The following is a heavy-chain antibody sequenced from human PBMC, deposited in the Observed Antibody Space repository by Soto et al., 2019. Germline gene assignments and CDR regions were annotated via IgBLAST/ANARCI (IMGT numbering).Heavy chain of an antibody. CDR1: GGSFSGYY. Sequence: SETLSLTCAVYGGSFSGYYWSWIRQPPGKGLEWIGEINHSGSTNYNPSLKSRVTISVDTSKNQFSLKLSSVTAADTAVYYCARGPTWIQLWSPKYYFDYWGQGTLVTVSS. CDR3: ARGPTWIQLWSPKYYFDY. D-gene: IGHD5-18*01. CDR2: INHSGST. J-gene: IGHJ4*02. V-gene: IGHV4-34*01.